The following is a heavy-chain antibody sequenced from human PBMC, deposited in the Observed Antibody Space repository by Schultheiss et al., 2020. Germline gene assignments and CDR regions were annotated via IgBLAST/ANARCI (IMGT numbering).Heavy chain of an antibody. J-gene: IGHJ5*02. V-gene: IGHV3-23*01. Sequence: GGSLRLSCAASGFTFSSYAMSWVRQAPGKGREWVSAISGSGGSTYYADSVKGRFTISRDNSKNTLYLQMNSLRAEDTAVYYCAKDGCYSSRCNWFDAWGQGTLVTVSS. D-gene: IGHD6-13*01. CDR3: AKDGCYSSRCNWFDA. CDR2: ISGSGGST. CDR1: GFTFSSYA.